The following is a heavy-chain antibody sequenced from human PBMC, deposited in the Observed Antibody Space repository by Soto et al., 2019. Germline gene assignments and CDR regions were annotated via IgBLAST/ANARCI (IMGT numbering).Heavy chain of an antibody. CDR3: AREMSRHTMDY. CDR1: GFTFSDYY. V-gene: IGHV3-11*06. J-gene: IGHJ4*02. D-gene: IGHD3-10*01. CDR2: ISSSSSYT. Sequence: PGGSLRLSCAASGFTFSDYYMSWIRQAPGKGLEWVSYISSSSSYTNCADSVKGRFTISRDNAKNSLYLQMNSLRAEDTAVYYCAREMSRHTMDYWGQGTLVTVSS.